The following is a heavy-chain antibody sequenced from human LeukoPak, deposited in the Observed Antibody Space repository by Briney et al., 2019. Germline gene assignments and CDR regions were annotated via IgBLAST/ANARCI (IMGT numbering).Heavy chain of an antibody. J-gene: IGHJ4*02. Sequence: SGGSLRLSCAASGFTFSSYAMHWVRQAPGKGLEWVAVISYDGSNKYYADSVKGRFTISRDNSKNTLYLQMNSLRAEDTAVYYCARGRLRSQHYFDYWGQGTLVTVSS. V-gene: IGHV3-30-3*01. CDR3: ARGRLRSQHYFDY. D-gene: IGHD5-12*01. CDR2: ISYDGSNK. CDR1: GFTFSSYA.